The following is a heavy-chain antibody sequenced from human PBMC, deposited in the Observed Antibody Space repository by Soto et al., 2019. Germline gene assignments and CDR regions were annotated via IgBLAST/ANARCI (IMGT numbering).Heavy chain of an antibody. Sequence: PSETLSLTCTVSGGSISSYYWSWIRQPPGKGLEWIGYIYYSGSTNYNPSLKSRVTISVDTSKNQFSLKLSSVTAADTAVYYCARGSSVCGSGSATLCYYCYGMDVWGQGTTVTVSS. J-gene: IGHJ6*02. V-gene: IGHV4-59*01. D-gene: IGHD3-10*01. CDR1: GGSISSYY. CDR2: IYYSGST. CDR3: ARGSSVCGSGSATLCYYCYGMDV.